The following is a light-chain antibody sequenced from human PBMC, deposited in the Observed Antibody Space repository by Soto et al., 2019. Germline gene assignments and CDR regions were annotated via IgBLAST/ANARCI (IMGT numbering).Light chain of an antibody. V-gene: IGKV1-5*01. CDR3: QQYHTYPWT. CDR1: QSFPSW. J-gene: IGKJ1*01. Sequence: DIRMTQSPSTLSASVGDRVTITCRASQSFPSWLAWYQQRPGKAPSLLIYDASTLQSGVPSRFSVSGSGTQFTLTISSLHPDDCATYYCQQYHTYPWTFGQGTQVE. CDR2: DAS.